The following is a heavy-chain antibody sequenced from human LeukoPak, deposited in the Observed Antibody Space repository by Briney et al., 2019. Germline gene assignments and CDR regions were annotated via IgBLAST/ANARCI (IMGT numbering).Heavy chain of an antibody. D-gene: IGHD2-15*01. CDR3: ARVVNGIVAY. Sequence: SETLSLTCTVSGGSISSGGYYWSWIRQHPGKGLEWIGYIYYSGSTYYHPSLKSRVPISVDTSKNQFSLKLSSVTAADTAVYYCARVVNGIVAYWGQGTLFTVSS. J-gene: IGHJ4*02. CDR2: IYYSGST. V-gene: IGHV4-31*03. CDR1: GGSISSGGYY.